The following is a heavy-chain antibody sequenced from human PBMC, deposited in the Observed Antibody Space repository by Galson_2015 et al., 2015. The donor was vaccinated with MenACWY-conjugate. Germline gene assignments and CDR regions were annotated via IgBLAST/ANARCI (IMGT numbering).Heavy chain of an antibody. D-gene: IGHD3-16*01. V-gene: IGHV3-23*01. CDR1: GFTFNNYA. CDR3: AKGVWGTFDY. J-gene: IGHJ4*02. CDR2: IGNSGGST. Sequence: SQRLSCAASGFTFNNYAMNWVRQVPGKGLEWVSVIGNSGGSTSYADSVKGRFTISRDNSKNTLYLQMNSLRAEDTAVYYCAKGVWGTFDYWGQGTLVTVSS.